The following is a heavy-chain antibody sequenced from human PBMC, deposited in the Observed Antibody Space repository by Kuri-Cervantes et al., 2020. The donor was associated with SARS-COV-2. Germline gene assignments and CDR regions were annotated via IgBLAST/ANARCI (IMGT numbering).Heavy chain of an antibody. CDR3: AKRARVVPAAAAYYYMDV. J-gene: IGHJ6*03. V-gene: IGHV3-23*01. CDR1: GFTFSSYA. D-gene: IGHD2-2*01. Sequence: GGSLRLSCAASGFTFSSYAMSWVRQAPGKGLEWVSAISGSGGSTYYADSVKGRFTISRDNSKNTLYLQMNSLRAEDTAVYYCAKRARVVPAAAAYYYMDVWGKGTTVTVSS. CDR2: ISGSGGST.